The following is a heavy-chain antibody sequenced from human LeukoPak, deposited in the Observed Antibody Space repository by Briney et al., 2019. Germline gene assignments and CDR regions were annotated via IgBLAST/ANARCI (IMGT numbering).Heavy chain of an antibody. CDR1: GGSFTGYY. CDR2: VYNSEYT. CDR3: ARTHGSSGYYVFDY. J-gene: IGHJ4*02. D-gene: IGHD2-15*01. Sequence: PSETLSLTATFPGGSFTGYYWTWIRQPPGEGLEWIGYVYNSEYTKYNPSLKSRVSISLDTSKSQFSLKLSSVTAADTAAYYCARTHGSSGYYVFDYWGQGTLVTVSS. V-gene: IGHV4-59*01.